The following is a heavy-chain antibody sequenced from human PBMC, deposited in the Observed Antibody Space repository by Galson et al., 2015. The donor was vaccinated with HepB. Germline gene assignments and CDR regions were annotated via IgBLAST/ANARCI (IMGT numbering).Heavy chain of an antibody. Sequence: SLRLSCADSGFTFSSYSMNWVRQAPGEGLEGVSYISSSSSTIYYADSVKGRFTISRDNAKNSLYLQMSSLRAEDTAVYYCASCLVVGATTYYYYYGMDVWGQGTTVTVSS. CDR3: ASCLVVGATTYYYYYGMDV. V-gene: IGHV3-48*01. CDR1: GFTFSSYS. J-gene: IGHJ6*02. D-gene: IGHD1-26*01. CDR2: ISSSSSTI.